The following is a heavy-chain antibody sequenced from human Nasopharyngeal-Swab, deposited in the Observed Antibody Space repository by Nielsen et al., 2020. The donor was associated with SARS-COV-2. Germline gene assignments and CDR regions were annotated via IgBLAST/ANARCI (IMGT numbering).Heavy chain of an antibody. CDR2: IAHDASNE. CDR1: GFTSNTAH. CDR3: ARDRGALNV. V-gene: IGHV3-30*03. Sequence: GESLKISCAASGFTSNTAHMTWVRQAPGKGLEWVAFIAHDASNEYYGDSVKGRFSISRDSSKNTLYLQMDSLRGEDTAVYYCARDRGALNVWGQGTTVTVSS. J-gene: IGHJ6*02. D-gene: IGHD3-10*01.